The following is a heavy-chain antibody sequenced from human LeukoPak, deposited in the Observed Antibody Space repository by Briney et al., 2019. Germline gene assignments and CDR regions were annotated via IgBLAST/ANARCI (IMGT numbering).Heavy chain of an antibody. V-gene: IGHV4-59*01. Sequence: SETLSLTCTVSGGSISSYCWSWIRQPPGKGLEWIGYIYYSGSTNYNPSLKSRVTISVDTSKNQFSLKLSSVTAADTAVDYCARVQFGVGLLNWFDPWGQGTLVTVSS. CDR2: IYYSGST. CDR3: ARVQFGVGLLNWFDP. J-gene: IGHJ5*02. D-gene: IGHD3-3*01. CDR1: GGSISSYC.